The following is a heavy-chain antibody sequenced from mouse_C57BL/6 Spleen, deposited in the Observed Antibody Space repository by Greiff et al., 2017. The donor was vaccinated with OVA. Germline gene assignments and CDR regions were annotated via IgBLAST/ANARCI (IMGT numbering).Heavy chain of an antibody. CDR3: ESNSWYCGV. J-gene: IGHJ1*03. V-gene: IGHV14-2*01. CDR2: IDPEDGET. D-gene: IGHD2-5*01. Sequence: VQLQQSVAELVKPGASVKLSCTASGFNIKDSYMHWVKQRTEQGLEWIGRIDPEDGETKYAPKFQGKATITADTSSNTAYLQLSSLTSEDTAVYYCESNSWYCGVWGTGTTVTVSS. CDR1: GFNIKDSY.